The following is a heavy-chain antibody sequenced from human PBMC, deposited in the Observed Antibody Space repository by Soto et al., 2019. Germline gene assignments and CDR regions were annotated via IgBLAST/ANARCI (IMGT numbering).Heavy chain of an antibody. CDR3: ARESRSLLYYYYGMDV. V-gene: IGHV1-2*02. D-gene: IGHD3-16*02. CDR1: GYTFTGYY. Sequence: GASVKVSCKASGYTFTGYYMHWVRQAPGQGLEWMGWINPNSGGTNYAQKFQGRVTMTRDTSISTAYMKLSRLRSDDTAVYYCARESRSLLYYYYGMDVWGQGTTVTVSS. J-gene: IGHJ6*02. CDR2: INPNSGGT.